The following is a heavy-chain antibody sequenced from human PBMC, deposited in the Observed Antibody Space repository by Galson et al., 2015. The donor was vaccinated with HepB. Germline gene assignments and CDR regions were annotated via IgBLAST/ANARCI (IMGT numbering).Heavy chain of an antibody. Sequence: SVKVSCKASGGTFSSYAISWVRQAPGQGLEWMGGIFPIFGTANYAQKFQGRVTITADKSTSTAYMELSSLGSEDTAVYYCARVGGSFQLVMEEFFDIWGQGTMVTVSS. D-gene: IGHD1-26*01. CDR1: GGTFSSYA. J-gene: IGHJ3*02. CDR3: ARVGGSFQLVMEEFFDI. V-gene: IGHV1-69*06. CDR2: IFPIFGTA.